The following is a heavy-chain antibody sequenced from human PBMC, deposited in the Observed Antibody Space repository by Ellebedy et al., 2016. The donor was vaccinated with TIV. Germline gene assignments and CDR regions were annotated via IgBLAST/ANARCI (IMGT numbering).Heavy chain of an antibody. CDR2: INEDGSEK. J-gene: IGHJ6*02. CDR3: ARGRGLGH. V-gene: IGHV3-7*03. CDR1: GFTFSRFW. Sequence: GESLKISXAASGFTFSRFWMSWVRQVPGRGLEWVANINEDGSEKNFVDSVKGRFTLSRDNAKDSLVLQMNALRVDDSAVYYCARGRGLGHWGRGTTVIVS. D-gene: IGHD7-27*01.